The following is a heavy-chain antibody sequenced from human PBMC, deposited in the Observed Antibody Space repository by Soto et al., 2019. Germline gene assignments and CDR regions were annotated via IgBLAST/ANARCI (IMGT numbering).Heavy chain of an antibody. J-gene: IGHJ5*02. D-gene: IGHD2-15*01. CDR3: VRGGGGGRFDP. V-gene: IGHV3-11*06. CDR1: GFTFGDSY. CDR2: ISPGSRYP. Sequence: GGSLRLSCAGSGFTFGDSYMSWIRQAPGKGLEWLSYISPGSRYPAYADSVKGRFTISRDNAKRSLYLQMMSLTAEDTAIYYCVRGGGGGRFDPRGQGPMVTVSS.